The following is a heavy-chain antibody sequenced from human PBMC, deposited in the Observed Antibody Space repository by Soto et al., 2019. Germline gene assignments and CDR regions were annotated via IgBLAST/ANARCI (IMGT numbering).Heavy chain of an antibody. CDR3: ARVGVVVVAASLSANWFDP. CDR2: IYYSGST. D-gene: IGHD2-15*01. V-gene: IGHV4-59*01. CDR1: GGSISSYY. J-gene: IGHJ5*02. Sequence: SETLSLTCTVSGGSISSYYWSWIRQPPGKGLEWIGYIYYSGSTNYNPSLKSRVTISVDTSKNQFSLKLSSVTAADTAVYYCARVGVVVVAASLSANWFDPWGQGTLVTVS.